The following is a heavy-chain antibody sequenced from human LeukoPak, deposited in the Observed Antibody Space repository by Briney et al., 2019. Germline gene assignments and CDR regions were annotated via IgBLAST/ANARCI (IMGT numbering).Heavy chain of an antibody. Sequence: SQTLSLTWTVSGDSISSYYWSWMRQPPGKGLEWIGYIYYSGTTNYNPSLKSRVTILVDTSKNQFSLKLSSVTAADTAVYYCARGVYIAAAQYGYWGQGTLVTVSS. CDR1: GDSISSYY. CDR3: ARGVYIAAAQYGY. J-gene: IGHJ4*02. D-gene: IGHD6-13*01. V-gene: IGHV4-59*01. CDR2: IYYSGTT.